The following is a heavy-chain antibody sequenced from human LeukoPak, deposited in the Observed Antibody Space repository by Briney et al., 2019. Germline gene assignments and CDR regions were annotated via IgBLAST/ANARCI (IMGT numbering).Heavy chain of an antibody. V-gene: IGHV4-30-2*01. CDR2: IYHSGST. J-gene: IGHJ4*02. CDR3: ARTYYYGSGSYYYFDY. CDR1: GGSISSGGYS. Sequence: SETLSLTCAVSGGSISSGGYSWSWLRQPPEKGLGWIGYIYHSGSTYYNPSLKSRVTISVDRSKNQFSPKLSSVTAADTAVYYCARTYYYGSGSYYYFDYWGQGTLVTVSS. D-gene: IGHD3-10*01.